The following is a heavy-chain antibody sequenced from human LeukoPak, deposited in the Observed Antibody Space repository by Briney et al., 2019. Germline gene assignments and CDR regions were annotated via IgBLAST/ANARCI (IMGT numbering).Heavy chain of an antibody. J-gene: IGHJ4*02. CDR1: GFTFDDYA. CDR3: AKDSFSAGITGTTMDY. Sequence: PGRSLRLSCAASGFTFDDYAMHWVRQAPGKGLEWVAGISWNSGGIGYADSVKGRFTISKDNAKNSLYLQMNSLRAEDTALYYCAKDSFSAGITGTTMDYWGQGTLVTVSS. V-gene: IGHV3-9*01. D-gene: IGHD1-7*01. CDR2: ISWNSGGI.